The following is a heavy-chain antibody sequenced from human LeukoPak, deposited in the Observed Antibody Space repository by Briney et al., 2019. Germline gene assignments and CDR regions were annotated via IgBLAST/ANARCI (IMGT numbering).Heavy chain of an antibody. D-gene: IGHD3-3*01. CDR3: ARGHLTILGRNWFDP. J-gene: IGHJ5*02. V-gene: IGHV4-34*01. CDR1: GGSFSGYY. Sequence: SGTLSLTCAVYGGSFSGYYWSWIRQPPGKGLEWIGEINHSGSTNYNPSLKSRVTISVDTSKNQFSLKLSSVTAADTAVYYCARGHLTILGRNWFDPWGQGTLVTVSS. CDR2: INHSGST.